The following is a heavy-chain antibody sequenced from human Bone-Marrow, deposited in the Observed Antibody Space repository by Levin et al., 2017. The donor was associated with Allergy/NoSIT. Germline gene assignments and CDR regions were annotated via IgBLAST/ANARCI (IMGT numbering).Heavy chain of an antibody. CDR1: GFTFSSYT. J-gene: IGHJ4*02. V-gene: IGHV3-21*01. CDR3: ARGSTVTTYFVPTDY. D-gene: IGHD4-17*01. CDR2: ISSIDGYI. Sequence: KAGGSLRLSCAASGFTFSSYTMNWVRQAPGKGLEWVSCISSIDGYIYYADSVKGRFTISRDNAKNSLFLQMNSLRAEDTAVYYCARGSTVTTYFVPTDYWGRGTLVTVSS.